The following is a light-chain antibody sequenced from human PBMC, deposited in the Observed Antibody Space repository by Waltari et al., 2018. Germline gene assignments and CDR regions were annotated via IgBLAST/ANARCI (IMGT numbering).Light chain of an antibody. CDR2: EVN. CDR3: SSYAGSTWVV. J-gene: IGLJ2*01. V-gene: IGLV2-8*01. CDR1: SSDIGGYNY. Sequence: QSALTQPPSASGSPGQSVTISCTGTSSDIGGYNYVSWYQQHPGKAPRLMIYEVNKRPSGFPDLFSGSKSCNTASLTVSGLQAEDEADYFCSSYAGSTWVVFGGGTKLTVL.